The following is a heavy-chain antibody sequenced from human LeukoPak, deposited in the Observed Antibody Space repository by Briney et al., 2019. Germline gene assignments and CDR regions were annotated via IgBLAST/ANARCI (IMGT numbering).Heavy chain of an antibody. CDR1: GGSISSYY. Sequence: SETLSLTCTVSGGSISSYYWSWIRQPAGKGLERIGRIYTSGSTNYNPSLKSRVTMSVDTSKNQFSLKLSSVTAADTAVYYCARDQYCSSTSCYYGMDVWGQGTTVTVSS. CDR3: ARDQYCSSTSCYYGMDV. D-gene: IGHD2-2*01. V-gene: IGHV4-4*07. CDR2: IYTSGST. J-gene: IGHJ6*02.